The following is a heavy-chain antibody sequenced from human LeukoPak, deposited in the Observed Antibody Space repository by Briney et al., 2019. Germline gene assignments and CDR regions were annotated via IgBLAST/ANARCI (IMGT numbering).Heavy chain of an antibody. Sequence: GGSLRPSCAASGFTFSSYAMHWVRQAPGKGLEYVSAISSNGGSTYYANSVKGRFTISRDNSRNTLYLQMGSLRAEDMAVYYCARGLSPGYYFDYWGQGTLVTVSS. V-gene: IGHV3-64*01. D-gene: IGHD3-16*01. CDR3: ARGLSPGYYFDY. CDR2: ISSNGGST. J-gene: IGHJ4*02. CDR1: GFTFSSYA.